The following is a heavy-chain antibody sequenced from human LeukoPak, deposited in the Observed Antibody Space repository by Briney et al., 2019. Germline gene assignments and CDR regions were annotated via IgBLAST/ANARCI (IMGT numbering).Heavy chain of an antibody. Sequence: ASVKVSCKASGGTFSSYAISWVRQAPGQGLEWMGGIIPIFGTANYPQKFQGRVTITADESTSTAYMELSSLRSEDTAVYYCASSTPGAHCSSTSCLTPRIDYWGQGTLVTVSS. D-gene: IGHD2-2*01. J-gene: IGHJ4*02. CDR1: GGTFSSYA. CDR3: ASSTPGAHCSSTSCLTPRIDY. CDR2: IIPIFGTA. V-gene: IGHV1-69*01.